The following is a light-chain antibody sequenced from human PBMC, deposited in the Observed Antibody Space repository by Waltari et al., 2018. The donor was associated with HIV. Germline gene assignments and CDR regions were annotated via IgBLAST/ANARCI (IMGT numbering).Light chain of an antibody. CDR2: KDN. J-gene: IGLJ2*01. CDR3: QGIDSSGRKV. Sequence: SHELTQPPSVSVSPGQTATISCSGDILARKYAYWFQQKPGQAPVVLIYKDNERTTAITERFSGSSSGATVTLTITGVRAEDEADCYCQGIDSSGRKVVGGGTRLTVL. V-gene: IGLV3-25*03. CDR1: ILARKY.